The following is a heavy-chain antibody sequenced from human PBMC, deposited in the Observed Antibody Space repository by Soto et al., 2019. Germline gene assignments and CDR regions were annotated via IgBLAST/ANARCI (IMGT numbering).Heavy chain of an antibody. J-gene: IGHJ5*01. D-gene: IGHD3-10*01. CDR3: ASHFPPLHSGSYWLDS. Sequence: PSESLSLTCTVSGDFNKMYYWSWIRQPPGKGLEWIGYSYFSGSTNYNPSLKSRVTISVDTSMSQFSLKLNSVTAADTAVYYCASHFPPLHSGSYWLDSWGQGILVTVSS. V-gene: IGHV4-59*08. CDR1: GDFNKMYY. CDR2: SYFSGST.